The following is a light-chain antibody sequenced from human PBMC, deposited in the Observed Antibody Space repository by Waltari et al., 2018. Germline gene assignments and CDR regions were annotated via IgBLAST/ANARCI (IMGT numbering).Light chain of an antibody. J-gene: IGKJ4*01. V-gene: IGKV1-9*01. CDR3: QQLNSPLT. CDR2: AAS. CDR1: QGISSY. Sequence: DIQLTQSPSFLSASVGYRVTITCRASQGISSYLAWYQQKPGKAPKLLIYAASTLQSGVPSRFSGSGSGTEFTLTISSLQPEDFATYYCQQLNSPLTFGGGTKVEIK.